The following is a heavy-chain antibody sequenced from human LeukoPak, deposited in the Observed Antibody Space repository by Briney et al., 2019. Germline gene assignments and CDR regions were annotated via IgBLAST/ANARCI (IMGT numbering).Heavy chain of an antibody. Sequence: SETLSLTCTVSGGSINNYYWSWIRQPPGKELEWVGYIYYSGSTNYNPSLKSRLTISVDTSKNQFSLKVSSVTAADTAVYYCASNYYGSGSLDYWGQGNLVTVSS. V-gene: IGHV4-59*08. CDR2: IYYSGST. CDR3: ASNYYGSGSLDY. D-gene: IGHD3-10*01. J-gene: IGHJ4*02. CDR1: GGSINNYY.